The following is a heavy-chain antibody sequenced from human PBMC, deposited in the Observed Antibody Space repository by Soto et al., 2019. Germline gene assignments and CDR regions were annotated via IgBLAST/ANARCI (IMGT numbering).Heavy chain of an antibody. CDR3: ARHALQYCGGDCYLLPYFDL. CDR1: GFTFSGSA. Sequence: EVQLVESGGGLVQPGGSLKLSCAASGFTFSGSAMHWFRQASGKGLEWVGRIRSKANNYATVYAASVKGRFTISRDDSKNTAHLQMNSLKTEDTAVYYCARHALQYCGGDCYLLPYFDLWGRGTLVTVSS. V-gene: IGHV3-73*02. CDR2: IRSKANNYAT. J-gene: IGHJ2*01. D-gene: IGHD2-21*02.